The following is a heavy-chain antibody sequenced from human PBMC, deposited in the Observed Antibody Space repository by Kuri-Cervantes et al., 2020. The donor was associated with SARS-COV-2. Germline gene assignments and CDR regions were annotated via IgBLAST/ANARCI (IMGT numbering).Heavy chain of an antibody. J-gene: IGHJ1*01. CDR3: ARDSDDDVWSGYSTAEYFQY. V-gene: IGHV3-21*01. D-gene: IGHD3-3*01. Sequence: GGSLRLSCAASGFTFNTYSMDWVRQAPGKGLEWVSSISSDSSYIHYADSVKGRFTISRDNAKNSLYLHMNSLRAEDTAVYYCARDSDDDVWSGYSTAEYFQYWGQGTLVTVSS. CDR1: GFTFNTYS. CDR2: ISSDSSYI.